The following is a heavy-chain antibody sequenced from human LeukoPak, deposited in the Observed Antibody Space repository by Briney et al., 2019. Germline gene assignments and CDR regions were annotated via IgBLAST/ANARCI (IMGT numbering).Heavy chain of an antibody. CDR1: GFTFSRYG. V-gene: IGHV3-33*01. CDR2: IWYDGSNK. J-gene: IGHJ5*02. D-gene: IGHD6-13*01. CDR3: ARGRELIAAGRGFDP. Sequence: GGSLRLSCAASGFTFSRYGMHWVRQAPGKGQEWVAVIWYDGSNKYYADSVKGRFTISRDNSKNTLYLQMNSLRAEDTAVYYCARGRELIAAGRGFDPWGQGTLVTVSS.